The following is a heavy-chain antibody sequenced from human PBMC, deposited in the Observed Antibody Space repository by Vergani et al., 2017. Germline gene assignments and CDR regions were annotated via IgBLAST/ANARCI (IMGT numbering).Heavy chain of an antibody. V-gene: IGHV5-51*01. CDR3: ARHTTYTDS. Sequence: EVELVQSGPEMRKPGESLKISCKGSEYSFGNYWIGWVRQMPGKGLEWMGIIYHADSDTRYSPSFQGQVTISADKSISTAFLQWGSLKASDTALYYCARHTTYTDSWGQGTLVTVSS. CDR1: EYSFGNYW. D-gene: IGHD1-1*01. J-gene: IGHJ4*02. CDR2: IYHADSDT.